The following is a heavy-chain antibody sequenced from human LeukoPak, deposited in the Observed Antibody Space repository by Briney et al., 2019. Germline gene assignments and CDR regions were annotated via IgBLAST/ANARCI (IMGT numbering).Heavy chain of an antibody. CDR2: ISSSGSTI. CDR3: ARGGYCSSTSCYIPGYMDV. CDR1: GFTFSDYY. J-gene: IGHJ6*03. D-gene: IGHD2-2*02. V-gene: IGHV3-11*04. Sequence: GGSLRLSCAASGFTFSDYYMSWIRQAPGKGLEWVSYISSSGSTIYYADSVKGRFTISRDNAKNSLYLQMNSLRAEDTAVYYCARGGYCSSTSCYIPGYMDVWGKGTTVTVSS.